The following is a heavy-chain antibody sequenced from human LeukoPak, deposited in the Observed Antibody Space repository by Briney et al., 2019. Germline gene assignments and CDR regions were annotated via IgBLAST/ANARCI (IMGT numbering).Heavy chain of an antibody. D-gene: IGHD3-10*01. CDR2: INHSGST. J-gene: IGHJ4*02. V-gene: IGHV4-34*01. CDR3: ARRSYYSGSGSPPRY. Sequence: SETLSLTCAVYGGSFSGYYWSWIRQPPGKGLEWIGEINHSGSTNYNPSLKSRVTISVDTSKNQFSLKLSSVTAADTAVYYCARRSYYSGSGSPPRYWGQGTLVTVSS. CDR1: GGSFSGYY.